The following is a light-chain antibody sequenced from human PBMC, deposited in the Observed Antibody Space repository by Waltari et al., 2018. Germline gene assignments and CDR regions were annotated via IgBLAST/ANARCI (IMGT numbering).Light chain of an antibody. CDR2: EVR. CDR3: CSYAAKNSII. Sequence: NPPHSRKAPKLMIYEVRTRLSALSHRFSGSKSGNTASLTVSGLQADDDAEYYCCSYAAKNSIIFGGGTKLNVL. V-gene: IGLV2-23*02. J-gene: IGLJ2*01.